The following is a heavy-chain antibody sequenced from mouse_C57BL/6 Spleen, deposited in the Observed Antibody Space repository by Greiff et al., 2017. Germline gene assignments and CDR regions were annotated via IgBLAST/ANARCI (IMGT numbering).Heavy chain of an antibody. J-gene: IGHJ2*01. CDR3: ARRRDNYDGYFDY. CDR2: IYPSDSET. CDR1: GYTFTSYW. V-gene: IGHV1-61*01. Sequence: QVQLQQPGAELVRPGSSVKLSCKASGYTFTSYWKDWVKQRPGQGLEWIGNIYPSDSETHYNQKFKDKATLTVDKSSSTAYMQLSSLTSEDSAVYYCARRRDNYDGYFDYWGQGTTLTVSS. D-gene: IGHD2-12*01.